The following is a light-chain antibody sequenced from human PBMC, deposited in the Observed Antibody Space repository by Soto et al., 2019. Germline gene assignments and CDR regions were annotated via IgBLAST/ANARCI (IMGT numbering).Light chain of an antibody. CDR2: DAS. CDR3: QQYYSYTHT. J-gene: IGKJ1*01. CDR1: QGISSY. Sequence: AIRMTQSPSSFSASTGDRVTITCRASQGISSYLSWYQQKPGNAPKLLIYDASTLQSGVPARFSGSGSGTDFTLTISCLESEDFAAYYCQQYYSYTHTFGQGTKVEIK. V-gene: IGKV1-8*01.